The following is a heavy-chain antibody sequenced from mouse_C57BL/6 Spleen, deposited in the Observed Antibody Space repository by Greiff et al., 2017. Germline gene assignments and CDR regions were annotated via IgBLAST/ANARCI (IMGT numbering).Heavy chain of an antibody. Sequence: VQLQQSGPGMVKPSQSLSLTCTVTGYSITSGYDWHWIRHFPGNKLEWMGYISYSGSTNYNPSLKSRISITHDTSTNHFFLKLNSVTTEDTATYYCARDGNYGNFDVWGTGTTVTVSS. V-gene: IGHV3-1*01. J-gene: IGHJ1*03. D-gene: IGHD2-1*01. CDR3: ARDGNYGNFDV. CDR2: ISYSGST. CDR1: GYSITSGYD.